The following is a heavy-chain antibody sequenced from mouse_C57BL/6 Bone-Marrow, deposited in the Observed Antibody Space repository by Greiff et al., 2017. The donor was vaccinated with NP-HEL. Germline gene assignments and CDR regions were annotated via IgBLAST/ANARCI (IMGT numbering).Heavy chain of an antibody. D-gene: IGHD1-1*02. CDR1: GYTFTSYW. CDR2: IYPSDSET. Sequence: VQLQQPGAELVRPGSSVKLSCKASGYTFTSYWMDWVKQRPGQGLEWIGNIYPSDSETHYNQKFKDKATLTVDKSSSTAYMQLSSLTSEDSAVYYCARSTMGGYWGQGTLVTVSA. CDR3: ARSTMGGY. V-gene: IGHV1-61*01. J-gene: IGHJ3*01.